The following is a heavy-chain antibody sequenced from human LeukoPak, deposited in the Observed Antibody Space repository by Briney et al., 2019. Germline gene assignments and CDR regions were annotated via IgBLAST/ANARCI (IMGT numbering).Heavy chain of an antibody. CDR1: GGSISSSSYY. CDR2: IYYSGST. J-gene: IGHJ6*03. Sequence: SETLSLTCTVSGGSISSSSYYWGWIRQPPGKGLEWIGSIYYSGSTYYNPSLKSRVTISVDTSKNQFSLKLSSVTAADTAVYYCARIGDDFWSGYYTRYYYYMDVWGKGTTVTVSS. D-gene: IGHD3-3*01. CDR3: ARIGDDFWSGYYTRYYYYMDV. V-gene: IGHV4-39*07.